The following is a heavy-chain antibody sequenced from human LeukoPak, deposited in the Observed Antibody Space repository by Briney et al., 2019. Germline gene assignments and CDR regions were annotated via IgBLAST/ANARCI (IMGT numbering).Heavy chain of an antibody. Sequence: GGSLRLSCAASGFTFSSYSMNWVRQAPGKGLEWVSSISSSSTYIYYADSVKGRFTISRDNAKNSLYLQMNSLRAEDTAVYYCAKEARRDYDSSGYYPEDYWGQGTLVTVSS. J-gene: IGHJ4*02. CDR2: ISSSSTYI. CDR3: AKEARRDYDSSGYYPEDY. D-gene: IGHD3-22*01. V-gene: IGHV3-21*04. CDR1: GFTFSSYS.